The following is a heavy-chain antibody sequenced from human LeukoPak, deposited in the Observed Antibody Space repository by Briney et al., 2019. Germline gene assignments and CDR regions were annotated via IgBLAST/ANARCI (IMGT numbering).Heavy chain of an antibody. Sequence: ASVKVSCKASGYTFTSYGISWVRQAPGQGLEWMGWISAYNGNTNYAQKLQGRVTMTTDTSTSTAYMELRSLRSDDTAAYYCARDRTVRGVIGAFDIWGQGTMVTVSS. CDR3: ARDRTVRGVIGAFDI. CDR1: GYTFTSYG. V-gene: IGHV1-18*01. J-gene: IGHJ3*02. D-gene: IGHD3-10*01. CDR2: ISAYNGNT.